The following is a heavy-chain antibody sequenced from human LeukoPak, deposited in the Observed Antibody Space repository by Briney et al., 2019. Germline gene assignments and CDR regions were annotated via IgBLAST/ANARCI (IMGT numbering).Heavy chain of an antibody. CDR3: ARDLGYCSGGSCYRNYYMDV. V-gene: IGHV1-46*01. CDR2: INPSGGST. CDR1: GYTFTSYY. Sequence: ASVKVSCKASGYTFTSYYMHWVRQAPGQGLEWMGIINPSGGSTSYAQKFQGRVIMTRDTSTSTVYMELSSLRSEDTAVYYCARDLGYCSGGSCYRNYYMDVWGKGTTVTVSS. J-gene: IGHJ6*03. D-gene: IGHD2-15*01.